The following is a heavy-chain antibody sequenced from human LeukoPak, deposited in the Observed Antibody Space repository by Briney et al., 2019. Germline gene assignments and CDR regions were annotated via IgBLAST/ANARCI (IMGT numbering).Heavy chain of an antibody. J-gene: IGHJ4*02. CDR3: ARGLAYYDSSGVNFDY. CDR2: IGTAGDT. CDR1: GFTFSNYW. V-gene: IGHV3-13*04. D-gene: IGHD3-22*01. Sequence: GGSLRLSCAASGFTFSNYWMHWVRQATGKGLEWVSAIGTAGDTYYPGSVKGRFTISRENAKNSLYLQMNSLRAGDTAVYYCARGLAYYDSSGVNFDYWGQGTLVTVSS.